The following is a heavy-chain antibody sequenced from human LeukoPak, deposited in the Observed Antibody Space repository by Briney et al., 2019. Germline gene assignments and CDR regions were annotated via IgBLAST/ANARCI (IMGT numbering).Heavy chain of an antibody. CDR1: GFTFSSYW. D-gene: IGHD6-19*01. CDR2: ISGSGGST. V-gene: IGHV3-23*01. J-gene: IGHJ6*02. Sequence: GGSLRVYCAGSGFTFSSYWMHWLRQAPGKGLLSVSAISGSGGSTYYADSVKGRFTISRDNSKNTLYLQMDSLRAEDTAVYYCANRGGSGWSTDNYYYYGMDVWGQGTTVTVSS. CDR3: ANRGGSGWSTDNYYYYGMDV.